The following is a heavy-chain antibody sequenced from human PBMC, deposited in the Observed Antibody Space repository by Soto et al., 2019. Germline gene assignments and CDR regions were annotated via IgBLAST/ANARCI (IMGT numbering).Heavy chain of an antibody. CDR2: IIPMYGTA. D-gene: IGHD4-17*01. Sequence: QVQLVQSGAEMKKPGSSVRVSCKSSGGTFISYAISWVRQGPRQGLEWMGGIIPMYGTATYAQKFQGRVTSTADESTSTGYMELHRLRSDDTAVYFCARGNRDSGDYSNYFYDFWGQGTLVTVS. J-gene: IGHJ4*02. CDR3: ARGNRDSGDYSNYFYDF. CDR1: GGTFISYA. V-gene: IGHV1-69*12.